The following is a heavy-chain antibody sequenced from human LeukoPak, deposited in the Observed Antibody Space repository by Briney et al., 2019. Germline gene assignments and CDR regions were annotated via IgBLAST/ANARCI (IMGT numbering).Heavy chain of an antibody. D-gene: IGHD6-19*01. J-gene: IGHJ6*02. Sequence: GGSLRLSCAASGFTFSSYWMHWVRQAPGKGLEWVSSISGSGGSTNYADSVKGRFTISRDNSKNTLNLQMNSLRAEDTAVYYCAKAVAATGGYYYAMDVWGQGTTVTVSS. V-gene: IGHV3-23*01. CDR3: AKAVAATGGYYYAMDV. CDR2: ISGSGGST. CDR1: GFTFSSYW.